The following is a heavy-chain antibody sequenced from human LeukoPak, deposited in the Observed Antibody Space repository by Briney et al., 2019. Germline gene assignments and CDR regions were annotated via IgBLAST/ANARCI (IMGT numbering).Heavy chain of an antibody. D-gene: IGHD3-3*01. CDR1: GYTFTRHY. CDR2: INPRGGST. V-gene: IGHV1-46*01. CDR3: ASWAGEAKNGLWSGPFDY. Sequence: ASVKVSCKASGYTFTRHYMHWVRQAPGQGLQWMGIINPRGGSTNYAQKFQGRVTMTRGTSTSTVYMELSSLRSEDTAVYYCASWAGEAKNGLWSGPFDYWGQGTLVTVSS. J-gene: IGHJ4*02.